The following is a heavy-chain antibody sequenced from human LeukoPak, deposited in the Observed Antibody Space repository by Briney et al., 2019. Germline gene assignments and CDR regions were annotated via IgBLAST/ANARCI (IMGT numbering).Heavy chain of an antibody. V-gene: IGHV4-34*01. CDR2: INHSGST. CDR1: GGSFSGYY. CDR3: ARGLTYYDFWSGYYTGMTAFDI. J-gene: IGHJ3*02. D-gene: IGHD3-3*01. Sequence: PSETLSLTCAVYGGSFSGYYWSWIRQPPGKGLEWIGEINHSGSTNYNPSLKSRVTISVDTSKNQFSLKLSSVTAADTAVYYCARGLTYYDFWSGYYTGMTAFDIWGQGTMVTVSS.